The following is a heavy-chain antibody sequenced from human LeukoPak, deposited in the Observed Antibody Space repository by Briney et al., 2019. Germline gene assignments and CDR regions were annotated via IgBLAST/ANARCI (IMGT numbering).Heavy chain of an antibody. J-gene: IGHJ5*02. Sequence: GSSLRLSCAASGFTFSSYNMNWVRQAPGKGLEWVSYISSSGSGIYYADSVKGRFTISRDNARNSLYLQMNSLRDEDTAIYYCARDGTLVGATPWFNPWGQGTLVTVSS. D-gene: IGHD1-26*01. CDR1: GFTFSSYN. CDR3: ARDGTLVGATPWFNP. CDR2: ISSSGSGI. V-gene: IGHV3-48*02.